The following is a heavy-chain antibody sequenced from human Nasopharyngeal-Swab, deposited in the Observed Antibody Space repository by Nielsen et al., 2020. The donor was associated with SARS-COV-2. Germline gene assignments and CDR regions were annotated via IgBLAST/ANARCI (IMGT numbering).Heavy chain of an antibody. CDR2: ISSSGSTI. V-gene: IGHV3-11*04. J-gene: IGHJ1*01. Sequence: GESLKISCAASGFTFSDYYMSWIRQAPGKGLEWVSYISSSGSTIYYADSVKGRFTISRDNSKNSIYLQMDRLRVEDTAVYYCARESSAADYWGQGTLVTVSS. D-gene: IGHD6-13*01. CDR3: ARESSAADY. CDR1: GFTFSDYY.